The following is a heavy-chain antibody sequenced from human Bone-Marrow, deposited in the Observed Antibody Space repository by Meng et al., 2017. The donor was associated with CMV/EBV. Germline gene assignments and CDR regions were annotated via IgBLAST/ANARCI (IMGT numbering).Heavy chain of an antibody. CDR3: AKDRSWLAPRYFDL. Sequence: GESLKISCAASGFTFSSYSMNWVRQAPGKGLEWVSSISSSSSYIYYADSVKGRFTISRDNAKHSLYLQMNSLRAEDTAVYYCAKDRSWLAPRYFDLWGRGTLVTVSS. J-gene: IGHJ2*01. D-gene: IGHD6-19*01. CDR1: GFTFSSYS. CDR2: ISSSSSYI. V-gene: IGHV3-21*04.